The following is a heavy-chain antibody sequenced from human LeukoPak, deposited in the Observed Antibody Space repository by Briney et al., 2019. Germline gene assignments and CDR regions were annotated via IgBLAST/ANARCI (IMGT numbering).Heavy chain of an antibody. CDR3: ARVNFEYSSGWPSPFFDY. D-gene: IGHD6-19*01. V-gene: IGHV4-59*01. J-gene: IGHJ4*02. Sequence: SSETLSLTCTVSGGSISSYYWSWIRQPPGKGLEWIGYIYYSGSTNYNPSLKSRVTISVDTSKNQFSLKLSSVTAADTAVYYCARVNFEYSSGWPSPFFDYWGQGTLVTVPS. CDR2: IYYSGST. CDR1: GGSISSYY.